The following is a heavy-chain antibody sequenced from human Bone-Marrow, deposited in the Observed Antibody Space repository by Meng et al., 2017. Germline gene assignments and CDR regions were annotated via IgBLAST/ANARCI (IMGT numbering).Heavy chain of an antibody. D-gene: IGHD4-23*01. CDR3: ARAAVTVVTPFDY. CDR2: INSDGSST. V-gene: IGHV3-74*01. Sequence: ESLKISCAASGFTFSSYWMHWVRQAPGKGLVWVSRINSDGSSTSYADSVKGRFTISRDNAKNTLYLQMNSLRAEDTAVYYCARAAVTVVTPFDYWGQGTLVTVSS. J-gene: IGHJ4*02. CDR1: GFTFSSYW.